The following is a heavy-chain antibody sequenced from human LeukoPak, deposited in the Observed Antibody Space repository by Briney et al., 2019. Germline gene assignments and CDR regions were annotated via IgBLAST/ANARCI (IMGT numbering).Heavy chain of an antibody. Sequence: ASVKVSCKASGYTFTNYTMHWVRQAPGQRLEWMGWIAAGNGNTRYSQKFQDRVTITRDTSASTAYMELSSLRAEDTAVYYCARGPACSGGSCYHWFDPWGQGTLVTVSS. CDR2: IAAGNGNT. D-gene: IGHD2-15*01. V-gene: IGHV1-3*01. CDR1: GYTFTNYT. J-gene: IGHJ5*02. CDR3: ARGPACSGGSCYHWFDP.